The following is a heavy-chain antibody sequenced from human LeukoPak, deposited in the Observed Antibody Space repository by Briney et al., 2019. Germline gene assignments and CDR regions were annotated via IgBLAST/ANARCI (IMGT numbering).Heavy chain of an antibody. CDR2: ISAYNGNT. J-gene: IGHJ5*02. CDR3: ARDRIQLWLLNWFDP. CDR1: GYTFTSYG. D-gene: IGHD5-18*01. V-gene: IGHV1-18*01. Sequence: GASVKVSCKASGYTFTSYGISWVRQAPGQGLEWMGWISAYNGNTNYAQKLQGRVTMTTDTSTSTAYMELRSLRSDDTAVYYCARDRIQLWLLNWFDPWGQGTLVTVSS.